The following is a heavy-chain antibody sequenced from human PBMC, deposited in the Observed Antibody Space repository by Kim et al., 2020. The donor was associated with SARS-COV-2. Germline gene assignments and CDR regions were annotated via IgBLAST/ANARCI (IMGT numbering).Heavy chain of an antibody. CDR3: AREGMEYGSGTKSWFDP. D-gene: IGHD3-10*01. V-gene: IGHV4-39*07. J-gene: IGHJ5*02. Sequence: SETLSLTCSVSGGSTSSSSSYWGWIRQPPGKGLEWIGSIYYRGTTYYNASLKSRVTMSVDTSKNQFSLKMSSVTAADTAVYFCAREGMEYGSGTKSWFDPWGQGALVTFAS. CDR1: GGSTSSSSSY. CDR2: IYYRGTT.